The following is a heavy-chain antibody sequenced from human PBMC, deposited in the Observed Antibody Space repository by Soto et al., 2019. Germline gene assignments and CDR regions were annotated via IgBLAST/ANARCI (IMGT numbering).Heavy chain of an antibody. V-gene: IGHV3-48*02. D-gene: IGHD6-19*01. CDR2: ISSSSSTI. CDR3: ASGSGWIKDWFDP. CDR1: GFTFSSYS. J-gene: IGHJ5*02. Sequence: GGSLRLSCAASGFTFSSYSMNWVRQAPGKGLEWVSYISSSSSTIYYADSVKGRFTIPRDNAKNSLYLQMNSLRDEDTAVYYCASGSGWIKDWFDPWGQGTLVTVSS.